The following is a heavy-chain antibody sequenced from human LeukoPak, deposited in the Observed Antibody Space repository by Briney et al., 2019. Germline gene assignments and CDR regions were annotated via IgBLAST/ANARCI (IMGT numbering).Heavy chain of an antibody. V-gene: IGHV4-34*01. CDR2: INHSGST. D-gene: IGHD2-15*01. CDR1: GGSISSYY. Sequence: SETLSLTCTVSGGSISSYYWSWIRQPPGKGLEWIGEINHSGSTNYNPSLKSRVTISVDTSKNQFSLKLSSVTAADTAVYYCARLVCSGGSCSIDYWGQGTLVTVSS. CDR3: ARLVCSGGSCSIDY. J-gene: IGHJ4*02.